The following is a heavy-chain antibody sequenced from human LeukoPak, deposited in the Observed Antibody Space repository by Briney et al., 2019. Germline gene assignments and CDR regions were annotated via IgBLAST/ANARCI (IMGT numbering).Heavy chain of an antibody. J-gene: IGHJ2*01. CDR2: VTGSGSST. CDR3: AKEWSRYFDL. Sequence: PGGSLRLSCAVSGFTFSTYAMSWVRQAPGKGLEWGSAVTGSGSSTYYADSVKGRFTISRDNAKNTLSLQMNSLRAEDTAVYYCAKEWSRYFDLWGRGTLVTVSS. V-gene: IGHV3-23*01. CDR1: GFTFSTYA. D-gene: IGHD3-9*01.